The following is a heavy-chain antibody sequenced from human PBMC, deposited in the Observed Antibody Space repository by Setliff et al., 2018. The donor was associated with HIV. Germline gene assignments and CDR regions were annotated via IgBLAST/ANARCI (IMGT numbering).Heavy chain of an antibody. CDR2: IIPILDVV. Sequence: ASVKVSCKASGGTFSNYVISWVRQAPGQGLEWMGGIIPILDVVNTAQKFQGRLTITADKSTNTVYMEVSGLRSEDTAVYYWARGGRGWERVPDYYYYMDVWGKGTTVTVSS. CDR3: ARGGRGWERVPDYYYYMDV. CDR1: GGTFSNYV. J-gene: IGHJ6*03. D-gene: IGHD1-26*01. V-gene: IGHV1-69*10.